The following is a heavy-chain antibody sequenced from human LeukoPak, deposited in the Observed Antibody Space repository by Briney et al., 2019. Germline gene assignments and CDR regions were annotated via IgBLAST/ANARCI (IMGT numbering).Heavy chain of an antibody. D-gene: IGHD6-6*01. CDR2: IKSKTDGGTT. CDR1: GFTFDSAY. V-gene: IGHV3-15*01. J-gene: IGHJ5*02. Sequence: PGGSLRLSCAASGFTFDSAYMSWVRQAPGKGLEWVGRIKSKTDGGTTDYAAPVKGRFTISRDDSKSTLYLQMNSLKTKDTAVYYCITDRAARSSFVDPWGQGTLVTVSS. CDR3: ITDRAARSSFVDP.